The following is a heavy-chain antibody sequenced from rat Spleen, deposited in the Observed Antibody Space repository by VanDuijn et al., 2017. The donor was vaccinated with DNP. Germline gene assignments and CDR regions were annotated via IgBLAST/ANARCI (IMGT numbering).Heavy chain of an antibody. CDR2: ISSAGGNT. V-gene: IGHV5-25*01. Sequence: EVQLVESGGGLVQPGRSLKLSCAASGFTFSNYWMNWVRQAPGRGLEWVASISSAGGNTYYRDSVKGRFTISRDNAKSTLYLQMDSLRSEDTATYYCTRQLGLDYWGQGVMVTVSA. CDR3: TRQLGLDY. J-gene: IGHJ2*01. D-gene: IGHD5-1*01. CDR1: GFTFSNYW.